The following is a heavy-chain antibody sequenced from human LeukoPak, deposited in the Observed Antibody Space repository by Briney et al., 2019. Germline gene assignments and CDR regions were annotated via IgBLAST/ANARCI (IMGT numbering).Heavy chain of an antibody. CDR1: GFTFSSYW. Sequence: QTGGSLRLSCAASGFTFSSYWMTWVRQAPGKGLEWVANINNDGSEQSYVDSVKGRFTISRDNAKNSLYLQVNSLRAEDTAVYYCARHNVLSFYYWGQGTLVTVSS. CDR3: ARHNVLSFYY. CDR2: INNDGSEQ. D-gene: IGHD2-8*01. J-gene: IGHJ4*02. V-gene: IGHV3-7*05.